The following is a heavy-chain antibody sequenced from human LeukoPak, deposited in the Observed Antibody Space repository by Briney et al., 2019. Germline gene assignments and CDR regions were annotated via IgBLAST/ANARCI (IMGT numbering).Heavy chain of an antibody. CDR2: ISYDGSNK. D-gene: IGHD3-3*01. CDR3: PRVRGLEWLLKHLDS. V-gene: IGHV3-30-3*01. J-gene: IGHJ4*02. CDR1: GSTFSSYA. Sequence: PGGSLRLSCAASGSTFSSYAMHWVRQAPGKGLEWVAVISYDGSNKYYADSVKGRFTISRDNSKNTLYLQMNSLRAEDTAVYYCPRVRGLEWLLKHLDSWGQGTLVTVSS.